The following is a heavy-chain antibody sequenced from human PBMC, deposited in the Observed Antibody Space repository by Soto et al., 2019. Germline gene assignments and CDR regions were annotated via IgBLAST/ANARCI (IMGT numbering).Heavy chain of an antibody. CDR1: GFTFSHYT. Sequence: GGSLRLSCAAFGFTFSHYTMSWVRQLPGKGLEWVSGINVGSGTIYYADSVKGRFTISRDNAKNTLYLQMNSLRDEDTAVDYCARRTSGYIYDYWGQGTLVTVSS. J-gene: IGHJ4*02. V-gene: IGHV3-48*02. CDR2: INVGSGTI. D-gene: IGHD5-12*01. CDR3: ARRTSGYIYDY.